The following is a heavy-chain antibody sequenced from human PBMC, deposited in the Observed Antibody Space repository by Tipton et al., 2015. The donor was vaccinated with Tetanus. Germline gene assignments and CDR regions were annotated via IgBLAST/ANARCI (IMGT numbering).Heavy chain of an antibody. CDR1: GASINSGGYY. J-gene: IGHJ3*02. D-gene: IGHD1/OR15-1a*01. CDR3: ARLYGRTWSDCGAFDI. Sequence: TLSLTCTVSGASINSGGYYWTWIPHCPGKGLEWIGYRYYTGSTYDTPYLRSRVTISFDTSQNQFSLNLTSVTAADTAVYYCARLYGRTWSDCGAFDIWGPGTLVTVSS. V-gene: IGHV4-31*03. CDR2: RYYTGST.